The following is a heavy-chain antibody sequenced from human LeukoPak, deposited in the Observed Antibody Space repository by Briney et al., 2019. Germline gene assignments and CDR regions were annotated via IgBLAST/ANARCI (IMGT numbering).Heavy chain of an antibody. CDR2: LGISSPYI. Sequence: GSLRLSCAASGFTFSRYDMTWVRQAPGRGLEWVSSLGISSPYIYYADSVKGRFTISRDNAKNSLYLQMNTLGAEDTAVYYCARLSGSWSDYWGQGTLVTVSS. CDR1: GFTFSRYD. J-gene: IGHJ4*02. D-gene: IGHD6-25*01. V-gene: IGHV3-21*01. CDR3: ARLSGSWSDY.